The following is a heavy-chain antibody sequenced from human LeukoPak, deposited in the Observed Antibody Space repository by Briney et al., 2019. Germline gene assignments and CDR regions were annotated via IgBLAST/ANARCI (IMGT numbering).Heavy chain of an antibody. J-gene: IGHJ4*02. CDR3: ARDRSSGWYGKYYLDY. D-gene: IGHD6-19*01. CDR1: GGSISSYY. Sequence: KPSETPSLTCTVSGGSISSYYWGWVRQPPGKGLGGVWGIYYSGSTNYNPSLKSRVTVSVDTSKNQFSLKLSSVTAADTAVYYCARDRSSGWYGKYYLDYWGQGTLVTVSS. CDR2: IYYSGST. V-gene: IGHV4-59*01.